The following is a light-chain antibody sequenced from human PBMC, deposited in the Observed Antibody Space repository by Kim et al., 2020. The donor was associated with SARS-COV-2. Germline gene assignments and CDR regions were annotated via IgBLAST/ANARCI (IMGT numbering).Light chain of an antibody. J-gene: IGLJ2*01. Sequence: SYELTQPPSVSVSPGQTASITCSGDNLANKYVCWYHQKSSQSPVLVMHQDARRPSGIPERFSGSNSGTTATLTISGTQAMDEGDYYCQAWDSNIVVFGGGTQLTVL. V-gene: IGLV3-1*01. CDR1: NLANKY. CDR2: QDA. CDR3: QAWDSNIVV.